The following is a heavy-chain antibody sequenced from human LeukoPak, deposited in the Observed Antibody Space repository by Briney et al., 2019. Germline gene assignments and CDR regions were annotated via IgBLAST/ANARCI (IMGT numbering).Heavy chain of an antibody. V-gene: IGHV3-48*03. CDR1: GFTFSSYE. Sequence: GGSLRLSCAASGFTFSSYEMNWVRQAPGKGLEWVSYISSSGSTIYYADSVKGRFTISRDNAKNSLYLQMNSLRAEDTAVYYCAKDRVQGKGTYYFDYWGQGTLVTVSS. CDR3: AKDRVQGKGTYYFDY. CDR2: ISSSGSTI. J-gene: IGHJ4*02. D-gene: IGHD1-1*01.